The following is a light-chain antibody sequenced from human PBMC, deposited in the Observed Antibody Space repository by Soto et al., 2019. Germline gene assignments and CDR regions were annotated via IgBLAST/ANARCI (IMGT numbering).Light chain of an antibody. Sequence: QSALTQPASLSGSPGQSITISCTGTSSDIGAYDYVSWFQQHPGKAPKLMISEVNNRPSGVSNRFSGSKSGNTAYLTISGLQVEDEAEYFCFSYTSDPTLYVVFGGGTQLTVL. CDR1: SSDIGAYDY. V-gene: IGLV2-14*01. CDR3: FSYTSDPTLYVV. CDR2: EVN. J-gene: IGLJ3*02.